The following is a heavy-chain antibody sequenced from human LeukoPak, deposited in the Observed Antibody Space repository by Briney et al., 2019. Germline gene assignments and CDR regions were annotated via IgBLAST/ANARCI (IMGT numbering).Heavy chain of an antibody. D-gene: IGHD6-13*01. Sequence: GESLKISCKGSGYSFTSYWIGWVRQMPGKGLEWMGIIYPGDSDTRYSPSFQGQVTISADKSINTAYLQWTSLKASDTAIYFCARLISAAGYKWFDPWGQGTLVTVSS. CDR3: ARLISAAGYKWFDP. CDR1: GYSFTSYW. V-gene: IGHV5-51*01. J-gene: IGHJ5*02. CDR2: IYPGDSDT.